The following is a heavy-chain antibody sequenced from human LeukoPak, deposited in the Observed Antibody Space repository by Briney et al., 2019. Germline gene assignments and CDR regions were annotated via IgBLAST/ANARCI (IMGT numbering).Heavy chain of an antibody. Sequence: PGGSLRLSCAASGFTVSSNYMSWVRQAPGKGLEWVSVIYSGGSTYYADSVKGRFTISRDNSKNTLYLQMNSLRAEDTAVYYCARHSSGWYYFDYWGQGTLVTVSS. CDR1: GFTVSSNY. CDR3: ARHSSGWYYFDY. J-gene: IGHJ4*02. CDR2: IYSGGST. V-gene: IGHV3-53*01. D-gene: IGHD6-19*01.